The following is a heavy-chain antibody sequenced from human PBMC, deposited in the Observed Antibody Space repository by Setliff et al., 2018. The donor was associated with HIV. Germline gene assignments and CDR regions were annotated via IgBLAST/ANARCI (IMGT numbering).Heavy chain of an antibody. CDR2: INVNSGGA. Sequence: ASVKVSCKASGYTFTGYYMHWVRQAPGQGLEWMGWINVNSGGANYAQKFQGRVTMTRDTSISTAYMDLSRLRSDDTAVYYCARDLVAVANTFYYYYMDVWGKGTTVTVSS. D-gene: IGHD6-19*01. CDR1: GYTFTGYY. V-gene: IGHV1-2*02. CDR3: ARDLVAVANTFYYYYMDV. J-gene: IGHJ6*03.